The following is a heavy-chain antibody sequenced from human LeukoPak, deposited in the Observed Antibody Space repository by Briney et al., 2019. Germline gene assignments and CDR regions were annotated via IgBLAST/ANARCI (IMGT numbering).Heavy chain of an antibody. V-gene: IGHV3-7*01. J-gene: IGHJ5*02. CDR2: IKQGGNDK. CDR1: GFTFTNYW. Sequence: PGGSLRLSCVASGFTFTNYWMSWVRQAPGKGLEWVANIKQGGNDKYYGDSVRGRFTISRDNAKNSLYLQMNSLRVEDTAVYYCARDCESSKFWSGSGSWGQGTLVTVSS. CDR3: ARDCESSKFWSGSGS. D-gene: IGHD3-3*01.